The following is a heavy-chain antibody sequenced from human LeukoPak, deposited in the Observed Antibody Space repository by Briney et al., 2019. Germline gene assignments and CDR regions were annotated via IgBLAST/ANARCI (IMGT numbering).Heavy chain of an antibody. CDR3: AKDLGWLQFDYYFDY. D-gene: IGHD5-24*01. CDR2: IYSGGST. CDR1: GFTVSSNY. V-gene: IGHV3-66*01. J-gene: IGHJ4*02. Sequence: GGSLRLSCAASGFTVSSNYMSWVRQAPGKGLEWVSVIYSGGSTYYADSVKGRFTIPRDNSKNTLYLQMNSLKAEDTAVYYCAKDLGWLQFDYYFDYWGQGTLVTVSS.